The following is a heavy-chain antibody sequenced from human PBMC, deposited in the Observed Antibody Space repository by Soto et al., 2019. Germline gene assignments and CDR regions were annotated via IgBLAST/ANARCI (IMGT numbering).Heavy chain of an antibody. V-gene: IGHV3-15*01. D-gene: IGHD3-22*01. CDR1: GFTFSNAW. CDR2: IKSKTDGGTT. CDR3: TTHRYYDSSGYSWALDYYYGMDV. Sequence: KTGGSLRLSCAASGFTFSNAWMSWVRQAPGKGLEWVGRIKSKTDGGTTGYAAPVKGRFTISRDDSKNTLYLQMNSLKTEDTAVYYCTTHRYYDSSGYSWALDYYYGMDVWGQGTPVTVSS. J-gene: IGHJ6*02.